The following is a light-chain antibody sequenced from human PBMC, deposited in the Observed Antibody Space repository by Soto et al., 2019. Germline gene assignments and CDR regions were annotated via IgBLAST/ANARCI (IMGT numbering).Light chain of an antibody. CDR1: SSNIGKNT. Sequence: QSVLTQPPSASGTPGQRVTISCSGSSSNIGKNTVNWYQQVPGTAPKLLIYTDGQRPSGVPDRFSGSKSGTSASLAISGLQSEDEADYYCAAWDDSLNGVVFGGGTKLTVL. J-gene: IGLJ3*02. V-gene: IGLV1-44*01. CDR3: AAWDDSLNGVV. CDR2: TDG.